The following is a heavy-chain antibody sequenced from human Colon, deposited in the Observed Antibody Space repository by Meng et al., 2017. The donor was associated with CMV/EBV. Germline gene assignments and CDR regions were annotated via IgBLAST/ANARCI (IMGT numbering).Heavy chain of an antibody. CDR2: IYSNGRI. CDR3: GRAGARGVPIDV. CDR1: GGSISGHC. V-gene: IGHV4-4*07. Sequence: QGKVAESGPGLVKPSGTLSLTCTVSGGSISGHCWTWIRRPAGEGLQWLGRIYSNGRIDENYSLRSRVTISVDTSKNQLSLRLTSVTAADTAVYYCGRAGARGVPIDVWGRGTLVTVSS. J-gene: IGHJ1*01. D-gene: IGHD3-10*01.